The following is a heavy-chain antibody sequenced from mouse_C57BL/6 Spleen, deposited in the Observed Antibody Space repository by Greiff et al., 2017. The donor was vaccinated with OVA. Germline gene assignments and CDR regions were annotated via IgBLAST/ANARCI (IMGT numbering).Heavy chain of an antibody. D-gene: IGHD3-2*02. CDR3: ARLDRSGYVLFAY. V-gene: IGHV1-52*01. CDR1: GYTFTSYW. Sequence: QVQLQQPGAELVRPGSSVKLSCKASGYTFTSYWMHWVKQRPIQGLEWIGNIDPSDSETHYNQKFKDKATLTVDKSSSTAYMQLSRLTSEDSAVYYGARLDRSGYVLFAYWGQGTLVTVSA. J-gene: IGHJ3*01. CDR2: IDPSDSET.